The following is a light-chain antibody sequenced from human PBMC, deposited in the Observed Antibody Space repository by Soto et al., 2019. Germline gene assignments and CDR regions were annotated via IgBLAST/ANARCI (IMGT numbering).Light chain of an antibody. CDR2: GAS. Sequence: EIMMTQSPATLSVYTGERATLSCRASQSVSSNLAWYQQKPGQAPRLLIYGASTRATGIPARFSGSGSGTEFTLTISSLQSEDFAVYYCQQYNNWPRTFGQGTKV. CDR1: QSVSSN. V-gene: IGKV3-15*01. CDR3: QQYNNWPRT. J-gene: IGKJ1*01.